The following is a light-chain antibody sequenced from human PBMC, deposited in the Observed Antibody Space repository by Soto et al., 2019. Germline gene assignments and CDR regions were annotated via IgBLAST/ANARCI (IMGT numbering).Light chain of an antibody. CDR3: QQYDQLQIT. CDR1: QDSSKY. V-gene: IGKV1-33*01. CDR2: DVF. J-gene: IGKJ4*01. Sequence: DIQMTQSASSLPASVGDTVTISCQASQDSSKYFKWFEQKPRKAPELLIYDVFKVETGVPSRFSGRGSGTDFTLIISNLQPEDFATDYCQQYDQLQITFGGGPKVHI.